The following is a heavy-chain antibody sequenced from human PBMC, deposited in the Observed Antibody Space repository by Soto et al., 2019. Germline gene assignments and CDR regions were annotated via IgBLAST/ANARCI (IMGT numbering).Heavy chain of an antibody. CDR2: IYYSGST. CDR3: AREFCSSTSCYVGDAFDI. J-gene: IGHJ3*02. D-gene: IGHD2-2*01. Sequence: QVQLQESGPGLVKPSQTLSLTCTVSGGSISSGGYYWSWIRQHPGKGLEWIGYIYYSGSTYYNPSLKVRVTISVDTSKNQFSLKLSSVTAADTAVYYCAREFCSSTSCYVGDAFDIWGQGTMVTVSS. CDR1: GGSISSGGYY. V-gene: IGHV4-31*03.